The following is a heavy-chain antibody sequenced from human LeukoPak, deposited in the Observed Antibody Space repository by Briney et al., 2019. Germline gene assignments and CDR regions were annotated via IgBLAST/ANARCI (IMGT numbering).Heavy chain of an antibody. V-gene: IGHV3-33*08. J-gene: IGHJ4*02. D-gene: IGHD3-16*02. CDR2: IWYDGSSK. CDR3: ARDFELSH. Sequence: GGSLRLSCAASGFTFSSCGMHWVRQAPGKGLEWVALIWYDGSSKHYADSVRGRFTISRDNSKNTLYLQMNSLRAEDTAVYYCARDFELSHWGQGTLVTVSS. CDR1: GFTFSSCG.